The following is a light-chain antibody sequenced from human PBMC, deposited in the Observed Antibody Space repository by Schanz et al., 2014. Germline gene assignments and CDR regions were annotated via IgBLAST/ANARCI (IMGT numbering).Light chain of an antibody. CDR2: DAS. Sequence: EIVLTQSPGTLSLSPGERATLSCRASQSVYSAYLAWYQQKPGQAPRLLIYDASSRATGIPARFSGSGSGTDFTLTISSLEPEDFAVYFCQQRHTWPLTFGQGTRVDMK. CDR3: QQRHTWPLT. V-gene: IGKV3D-20*02. J-gene: IGKJ1*01. CDR1: QSVYSAY.